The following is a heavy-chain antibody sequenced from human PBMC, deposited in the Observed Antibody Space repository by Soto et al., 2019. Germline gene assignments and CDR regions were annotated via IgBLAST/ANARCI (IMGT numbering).Heavy chain of an antibody. CDR1: GFTFSTYS. Sequence: PGGSLRLSCAASGFTFSTYSMNWVRQAPGEGLEWVSSISSSSSYIYYADSVKGRFTISRDNAKNSLYLQMNSLRAEDTAVYYCARYDSSGYYWPYYYYGMDVWGQGTKVTVSS. V-gene: IGHV3-21*01. CDR3: ARYDSSGYYWPYYYYGMDV. CDR2: ISSSSSYI. J-gene: IGHJ6*02. D-gene: IGHD3-22*01.